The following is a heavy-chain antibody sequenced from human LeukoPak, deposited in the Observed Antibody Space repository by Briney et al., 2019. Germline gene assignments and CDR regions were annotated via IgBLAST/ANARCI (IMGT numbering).Heavy chain of an antibody. CDR2: ICYSGST. CDR1: GGSISSYY. V-gene: IGHV4-59*12. J-gene: IGHJ4*02. CDR3: AGGDSGGSDY. D-gene: IGHD3-10*01. Sequence: PSETLSLTCTVSGGSISSYYWSWIRQPPGKGLEWIGYICYSGSTNYNPSLKSRVTMSVDTSKNQFSLKLSSVTAADTAVYYCAGGDSGGSDYWGQGTLVTVSS.